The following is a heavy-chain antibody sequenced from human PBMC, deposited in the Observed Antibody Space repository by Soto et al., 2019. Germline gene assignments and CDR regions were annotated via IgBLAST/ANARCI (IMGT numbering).Heavy chain of an antibody. CDR2: IRSKAYGGTT. CDR3: TREKNYDFWSGAIDY. Sequence: GGSLRLSCTASGFTFGDYAMSWFRQAPGKGLEWVGFIRSKAYGGTTEYAASVKGRFTISRDDSKSIAYLKMNSLKTEDTAVYYCTREKNYDFWSGAIDYWGQGTLVTVSS. V-gene: IGHV3-49*03. CDR1: GFTFGDYA. J-gene: IGHJ4*02. D-gene: IGHD3-3*01.